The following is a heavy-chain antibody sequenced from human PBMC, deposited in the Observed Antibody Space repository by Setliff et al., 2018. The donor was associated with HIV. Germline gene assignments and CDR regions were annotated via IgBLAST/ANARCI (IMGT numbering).Heavy chain of an antibody. Sequence: PSETLSLTCTVSGGSISNYYWSWIRQPPGKGLEWIGYISYTGTTKYNPSLKSRVTISVDTSKNQFSLKLSSVTAADTAVYYCASEAWTSYRSSSGYYYYWGQGALVTVSS. V-gene: IGHV4-59*01. CDR3: ASEAWTSYRSSSGYYYY. CDR1: GGSISNYY. D-gene: IGHD6-6*01. CDR2: ISYTGTT. J-gene: IGHJ4*02.